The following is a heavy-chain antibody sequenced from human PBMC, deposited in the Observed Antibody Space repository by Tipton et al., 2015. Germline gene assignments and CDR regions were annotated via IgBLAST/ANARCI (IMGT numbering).Heavy chain of an antibody. V-gene: IGHV4-4*02. CDR3: ARQRLDWYFDL. Sequence: TLSLTCTVSGDSIGSDSWWTWVRQPPGKGLEWIGEISHGGRSNYNPSLNSRVIMSVDKSKNQFSLQLSSVTAADTAVYYCARQRLDWYFDLWGRGTLVTVSS. CDR1: GDSIGSDSW. D-gene: IGHD6-6*01. CDR2: ISHGGRS. J-gene: IGHJ2*01.